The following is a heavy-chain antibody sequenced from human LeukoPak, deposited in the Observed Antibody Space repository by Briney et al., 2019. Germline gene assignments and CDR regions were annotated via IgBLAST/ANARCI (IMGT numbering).Heavy chain of an antibody. CDR1: GYTFTSYY. CDR2: INPSGGST. Sequence: ASVKVSCKASGYTFTSYYIHWVRQAPGQGLEWMGIINPSGGSTSYAQKFQGRVTMTRDTSTSTVYMELSSLRSEDTAVYYCARTTVTTRRSWVFDYWGQGTLVTVSS. CDR3: ARTTVTTRRSWVFDY. J-gene: IGHJ4*02. V-gene: IGHV1-46*01. D-gene: IGHD4-17*01.